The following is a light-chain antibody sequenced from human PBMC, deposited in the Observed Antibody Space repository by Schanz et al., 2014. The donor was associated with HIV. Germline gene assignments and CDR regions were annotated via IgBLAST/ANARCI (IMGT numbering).Light chain of an antibody. CDR1: QSVRSNF. V-gene: IGKV3-20*01. CDR2: GAS. CDR3: QHYSTSPIT. Sequence: EIVVTQSPGTVSLSPGARAILSCRASQSVRSNFLAWYQQKPGQAPRLLIYGASIRATGIPDRFSGSGSGTDFTLTISSLEPEDFAVFYCQHYSTSPITFGQGTRLEIK. J-gene: IGKJ5*01.